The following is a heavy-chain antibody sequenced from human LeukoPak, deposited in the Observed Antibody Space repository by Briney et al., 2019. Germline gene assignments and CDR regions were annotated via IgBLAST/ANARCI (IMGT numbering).Heavy chain of an antibody. D-gene: IGHD3-16*02. J-gene: IGHJ5*02. CDR1: GFTFSSYW. Sequence: GGSLRLSCAASGFTFSSYWMHWVRQAPGEGLVWVSRINSDGSSTSYADSVKGRFTISRDNAKNTLYLQMNSLRAEDTAVYYCASFQKLRLGELSLYPPWGQGTLVTVSS. CDR3: ASFQKLRLGELSLYPP. V-gene: IGHV3-74*01. CDR2: INSDGSST.